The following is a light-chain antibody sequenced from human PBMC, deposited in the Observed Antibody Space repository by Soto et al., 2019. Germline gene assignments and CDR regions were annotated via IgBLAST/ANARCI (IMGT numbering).Light chain of an antibody. Sequence: DIQMTQSPSTLSASVGDRVTITCRASQSISSWLAWYQQKPGKAPKLLIYKASSLESGVPSRFSGSRSGTEFTLTISSLQPDDFATYYCQQYNSYPGTFGQGTKVEIK. CDR3: QQYNSYPGT. J-gene: IGKJ1*01. CDR2: KAS. V-gene: IGKV1-5*03. CDR1: QSISSW.